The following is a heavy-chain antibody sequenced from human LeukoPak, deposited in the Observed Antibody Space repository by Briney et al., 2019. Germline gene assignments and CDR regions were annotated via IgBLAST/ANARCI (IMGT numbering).Heavy chain of an antibody. J-gene: IGHJ4*02. CDR1: GFTFSSYE. Sequence: GGSLRLSCAASGFTFSSYEMNWVRQAPGKGLEWVSSISSSSSYIYYADSVKGRFTISRDNAKNSLYLQMNSLRAEDTAVYYCARDVSYDSSGPLDYWGQGTLVTVSS. CDR2: ISSSSSYI. D-gene: IGHD3-22*01. CDR3: ARDVSYDSSGPLDY. V-gene: IGHV3-21*01.